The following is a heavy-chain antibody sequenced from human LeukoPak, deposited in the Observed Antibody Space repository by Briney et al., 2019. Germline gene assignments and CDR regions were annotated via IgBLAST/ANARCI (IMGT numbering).Heavy chain of an antibody. D-gene: IGHD4-17*01. Sequence: GRSLRLSCAASGFTFSSYGMHWVRQAPGKGLEWVAVIWYDGSNKYYADSVKGRFTISRDNSKNTLYLQMSGVSAEDTAVYYCAKDQRLGSSYGDQFDYWGQGTLVTV. CDR2: IWYDGSNK. CDR3: AKDQRLGSSYGDQFDY. V-gene: IGHV3-33*06. J-gene: IGHJ4*02. CDR1: GFTFSSYG.